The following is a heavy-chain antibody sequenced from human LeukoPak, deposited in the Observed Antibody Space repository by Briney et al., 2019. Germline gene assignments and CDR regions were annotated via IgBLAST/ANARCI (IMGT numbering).Heavy chain of an antibody. Sequence: GGFLRLSCAASGFTFSSYWMSWVRQAPGKGLEWVANIKKDGSEKYYVDSVKGRFTISRDNAKTSLYLQMNSLRAEDTAVYYCARDLSGVTGYTYGRGIDYWGQGTLVTVSS. CDR3: ARDLSGVTGYTYGRGIDY. CDR2: IKKDGSEK. CDR1: GFTFSSYW. J-gene: IGHJ4*02. D-gene: IGHD5-18*01. V-gene: IGHV3-7*01.